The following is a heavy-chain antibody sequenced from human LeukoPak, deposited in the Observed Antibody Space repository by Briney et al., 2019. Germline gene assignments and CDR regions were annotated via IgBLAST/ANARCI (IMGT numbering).Heavy chain of an antibody. CDR1: GFTFSSYA. D-gene: IGHD6-19*01. CDR2: ISGSGGST. J-gene: IGHJ4*02. V-gene: IGHV3-23*01. CDR3: ASRSSGWGGYYFDY. Sequence: PGGSLRLSCAASGFTFSSYAMSWARQAPGKGLEWVSAISGSGGSTYYADSVKGRFTISRDNSKNTLYLQMNSLRAEDTAVYYCASRSSGWGGYYFDYWGQGTLVTVSS.